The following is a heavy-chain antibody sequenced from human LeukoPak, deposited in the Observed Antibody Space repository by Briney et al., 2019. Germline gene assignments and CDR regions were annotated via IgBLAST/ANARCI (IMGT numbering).Heavy chain of an antibody. CDR1: GGSIYTHY. CDR3: ARHEAAVTSFYYYYGMDV. J-gene: IGHJ6*02. D-gene: IGHD4-17*01. V-gene: IGHV4-59*08. CDR2: IYYSGNT. Sequence: PSETLSLTCTVSGGSIYTHYWSWIRQPPGKGLEWIGHIYYSGNTNYNPSLKSRVTISIDTSKKQFSLKLSSVTAADTAVYYCARHEAAVTSFYYYYGMDVWGQGTTVTVSS.